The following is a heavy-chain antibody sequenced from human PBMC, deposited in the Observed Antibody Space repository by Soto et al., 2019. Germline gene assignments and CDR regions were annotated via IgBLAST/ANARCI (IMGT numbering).Heavy chain of an antibody. D-gene: IGHD2-15*01. CDR1: GFTFRNYA. J-gene: IGHJ4*02. V-gene: IGHV3-23*01. CDR3: ARQLGYCSDGTCYFDY. Sequence: EVQLLESGGGLVQPGGSLRLSCAASGFTFRNYAMSWVRQAPGKGLEWVSAISTSGGDTYYADSVKGRFTISRDNSKNXLYLQMNSLTAEDTAVYHCARQLGYCSDGTCYFDYWGQGTEVTVSS. CDR2: ISTSGGDT.